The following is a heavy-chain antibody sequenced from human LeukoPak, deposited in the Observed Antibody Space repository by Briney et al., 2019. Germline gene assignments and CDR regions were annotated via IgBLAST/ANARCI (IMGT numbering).Heavy chain of an antibody. CDR2: INPSGGST. J-gene: IGHJ5*02. CDR1: GYTFTSYY. D-gene: IGHD3-3*01. Sequence: ASVKVSCKASGYTFTSYYMHWVRQAPGQGLEWMGIINPSGGSTSYAQKFQGRVTMTRDTSTSTVYMELSSLRSEDTAVYYCARWTEYDFWSGSRGEGFDPWGQGTLVTVSS. CDR3: ARWTEYDFWSGSRGEGFDP. V-gene: IGHV1-46*01.